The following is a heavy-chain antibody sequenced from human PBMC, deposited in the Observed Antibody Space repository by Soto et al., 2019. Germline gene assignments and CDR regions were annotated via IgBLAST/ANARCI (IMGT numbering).Heavy chain of an antibody. CDR1: GFTFSNYG. CDR2: MSGGADDA. CDR3: AKKVTIYAVDPADY. J-gene: IGHJ4*02. D-gene: IGHD3-3*01. Sequence: GSLRLSCAASGFTFSNYGMSWVRQTPGRGLEWVSVMSGGADDAYYADSVKGRFTISRDNSKNTLYLQMNSLRAEDTAVYYCAKKVTIYAVDPADYWGQGTLVTVSS. V-gene: IGHV3-23*01.